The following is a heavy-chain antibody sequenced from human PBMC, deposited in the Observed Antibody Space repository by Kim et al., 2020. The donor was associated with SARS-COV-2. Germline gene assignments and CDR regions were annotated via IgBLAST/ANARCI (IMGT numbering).Heavy chain of an antibody. CDR1: GGSFSGYY. CDR2: INHSGST. CDR3: ARGGIVVVTAPLHYFDY. J-gene: IGHJ4*02. D-gene: IGHD2-21*02. V-gene: IGHV4-34*01. Sequence: SETLSLTCAVYGGSFSGYYWSWIRQPPGKGLEWIGEINHSGSTNYNPSLKSRVTISVDTSKNQFSLKLSSVTAADTAVYYCARGGIVVVTAPLHYFDYWGQGTLVTVSS.